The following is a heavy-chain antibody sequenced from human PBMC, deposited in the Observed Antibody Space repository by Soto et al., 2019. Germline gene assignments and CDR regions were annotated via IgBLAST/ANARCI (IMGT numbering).Heavy chain of an antibody. CDR2: ISYDGSNK. D-gene: IGHD5-12*01. CDR3: AKVLRGYDDYYGMDV. CDR1: GFTFRRYG. V-gene: IGHV3-30*18. Sequence: GGSLRLSCATAGFTFRRYGMSWVHQAPVKGLEWVAVISYDGSNKYYADSVKGRFTISRDNSKNTLCLQMNSLRAEDTAVYYCAKVLRGYDDYYGMDVWGQGTTVTVS. J-gene: IGHJ6*02.